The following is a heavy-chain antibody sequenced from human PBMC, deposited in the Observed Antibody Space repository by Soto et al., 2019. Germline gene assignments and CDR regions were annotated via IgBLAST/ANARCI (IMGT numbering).Heavy chain of an antibody. V-gene: IGHV4-61*01. CDR3: ARDFERSAIGP. CDR1: GGSVSSGNYY. Sequence: SETLSLTCTVSGGSVSSGNYYWSWIRQPPGKGLEWIGNIYYTGSTYYNPSLRSRVTISADTSENKFSLTLKSVTAADTAVYFCARDFERSAIGPWGQGTSVTVSS. D-gene: IGHD3-9*01. CDR2: IYYTGST. J-gene: IGHJ5*02.